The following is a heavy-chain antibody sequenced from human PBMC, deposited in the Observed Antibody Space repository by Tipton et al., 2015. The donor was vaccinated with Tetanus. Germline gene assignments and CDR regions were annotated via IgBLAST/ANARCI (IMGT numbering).Heavy chain of an antibody. Sequence: SLRLSCAASGFSFRSYEMNWVRQAPGKGLEWISYISSSGTNIFYADSVKGRFTISRDNAKNSLYLQMNSLRAEDTAVYYCVRDIGDYDFGYRGQGTLVTVSS. CDR2: ISSSGTNI. D-gene: IGHD4-17*01. CDR1: GFSFRSYE. V-gene: IGHV3-48*03. J-gene: IGHJ4*02. CDR3: VRDIGDYDFGY.